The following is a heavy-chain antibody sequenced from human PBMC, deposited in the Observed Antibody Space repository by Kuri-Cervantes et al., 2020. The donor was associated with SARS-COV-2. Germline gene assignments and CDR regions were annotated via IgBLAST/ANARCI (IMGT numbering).Heavy chain of an antibody. J-gene: IGHJ4*02. D-gene: IGHD5-24*01. V-gene: IGHV3-30-3*01. Sequence: GESLKISCAASGFTFSSYAMHWVRQAPGKGLEWVAVLSYDGSNKYHADSVKGRFTISRDNSKNTLYLQMNSLRAEDTAVYYCARGTGLQFLDYWGQGTLVTVSS. CDR2: LSYDGSNK. CDR1: GFTFSSYA. CDR3: ARGTGLQFLDY.